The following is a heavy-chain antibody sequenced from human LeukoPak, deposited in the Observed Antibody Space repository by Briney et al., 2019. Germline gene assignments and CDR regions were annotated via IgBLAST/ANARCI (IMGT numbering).Heavy chain of an antibody. V-gene: IGHV4-38-2*02. CDR3: ARVDGYNQHFDY. CDR2: IYHSGST. J-gene: IGHJ4*02. CDR1: GYSISSGCY. Sequence: SETLSLTCTVSGYSISSGCYWGWIRQPPGKGLEWIGSIYHSGSTYYNPSLKSRVTISVDTSKNQFSLKLSSVTAADTAVYYCARVDGYNQHFDYWGQGTLVTVSS. D-gene: IGHD5-24*01.